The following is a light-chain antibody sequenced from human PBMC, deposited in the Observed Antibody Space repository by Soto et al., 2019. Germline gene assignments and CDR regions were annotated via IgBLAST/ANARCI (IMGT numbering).Light chain of an antibody. Sequence: QSALTQPAAVSGSPGQSMTISCTGTSSDVGSYNVVSWYQQHPGRAPTLMIYEVSKRPSGVSNRFSASKSGNTASLTISGLQAEDEADYYCCSYAGSNTCIFGGGTKLTVL. CDR3: CSYAGSNTCI. CDR1: SSDVGSYNV. J-gene: IGLJ2*01. V-gene: IGLV2-23*02. CDR2: EVS.